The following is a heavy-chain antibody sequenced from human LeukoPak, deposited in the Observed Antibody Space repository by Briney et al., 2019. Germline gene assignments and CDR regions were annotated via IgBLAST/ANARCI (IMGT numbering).Heavy chain of an antibody. CDR2: INHSGST. CDR1: GGSISSYY. D-gene: IGHD2-2*01. CDR3: ASPRYCSSTSCLDY. Sequence: PSETLSLTCTVSGGSISSYYWSWIRQPPGKGLEWIGEINHSGSTNYNPSLKSRVTISVDTSKNQFSLKLSSVTAADTAVYYCASPRYCSSTSCLDYWGQGTLVTVSS. J-gene: IGHJ4*02. V-gene: IGHV4-34*01.